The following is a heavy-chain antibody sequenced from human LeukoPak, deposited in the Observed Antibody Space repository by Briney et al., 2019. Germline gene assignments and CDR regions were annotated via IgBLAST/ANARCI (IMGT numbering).Heavy chain of an antibody. V-gene: IGHV1-69*06. Sequence: ASVKVSCKASGGTFSSYAISWVRQAPGQGLEWMGGIIPIFGTANYAQKFQGRVTITADKSTSTAYMELSSLRSEDTVVYYCAGNIVVVPAARGWFDPWGQGTLVTVSS. CDR1: GGTFSSYA. D-gene: IGHD2-2*01. CDR2: IIPIFGTA. J-gene: IGHJ5*02. CDR3: AGNIVVVPAARGWFDP.